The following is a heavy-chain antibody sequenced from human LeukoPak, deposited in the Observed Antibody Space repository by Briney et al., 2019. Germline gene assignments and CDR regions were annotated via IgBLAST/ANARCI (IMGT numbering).Heavy chain of an antibody. J-gene: IGHJ3*02. Sequence: GGSLRLSCAASGFTFSSYEMNWVRQAPGKGLEWVANVKQDGGEKNYVDSVKGRFTISRDNAKNSLYLQMNSLRAEDMALYYCAKDMTMVRGYAFDIWGQGTMVTVSS. V-gene: IGHV3-7*03. CDR1: GFTFSSYE. CDR3: AKDMTMVRGYAFDI. D-gene: IGHD3-10*01. CDR2: VKQDGGEK.